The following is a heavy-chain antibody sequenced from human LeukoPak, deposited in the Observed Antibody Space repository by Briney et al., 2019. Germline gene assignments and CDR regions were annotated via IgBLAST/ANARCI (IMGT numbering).Heavy chain of an antibody. V-gene: IGHV3-23*01. J-gene: IGHJ4*02. CDR1: GFTFSSYA. CDR3: AKGDTDSSGYYYSIFDY. D-gene: IGHD3-22*01. Sequence: GGSLGLSCAASGFTFSSYAMSWVRQAPGKGLEWVSAISGSGGSTYYADSVKGRFTISRDNSKNTLYLQMNSLRAEDTAVYYCAKGDTDSSGYYYSIFDYWGQGTLVTVSS. CDR2: ISGSGGST.